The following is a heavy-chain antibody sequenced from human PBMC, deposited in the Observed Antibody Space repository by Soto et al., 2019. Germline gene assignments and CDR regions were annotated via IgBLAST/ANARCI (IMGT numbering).Heavy chain of an antibody. V-gene: IGHV1-69*05. Sequence: QVQLVQSGAEVKKPGSSVKVSCKASGGSLSNYGISWVRQAPGQGLEWMGAIIPGFGNPNYAQKFQARVTFPPDESTTAVCMEVISLTSEETAVYYWASGDASKIVVTTSYAMDVWGQGTTVTVSS. CDR3: ASGDASKIVVTTSYAMDV. J-gene: IGHJ6*02. CDR2: IIPGFGNP. D-gene: IGHD4-17*01. CDR1: GGSLSNYG.